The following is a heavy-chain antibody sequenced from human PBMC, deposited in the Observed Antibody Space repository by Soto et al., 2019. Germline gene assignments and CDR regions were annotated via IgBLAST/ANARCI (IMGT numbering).Heavy chain of an antibody. CDR1: GFTFSSYG. Sequence: GGSLRLSCAASGFTFSSYGMSWVRQAPGKGLEWVATIKQDGSEKYYVDSVKGRFTISRDNSKNSLYLQMNSLRAEDTAVYYCSRFGCGPSSAFDIWGQGTMVTVSS. V-gene: IGHV3-7*03. J-gene: IGHJ3*02. D-gene: IGHD2-21*01. CDR3: SRFGCGPSSAFDI. CDR2: IKQDGSEK.